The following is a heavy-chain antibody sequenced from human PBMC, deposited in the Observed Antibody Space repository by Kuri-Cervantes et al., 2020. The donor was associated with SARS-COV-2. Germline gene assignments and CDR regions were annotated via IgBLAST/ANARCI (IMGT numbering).Heavy chain of an antibody. CDR3: ARDVVAAAGGAGGFDP. J-gene: IGHJ5*02. V-gene: IGHV1-46*01. D-gene: IGHD6-13*01. Sequence: ASVKVSCKASGYTFTSYYMHWVRQAPGQGLEWMGIINPSGGSTSYAQKFQGRVTMTRDTSTSTVYMELSSLRSEDTAVYYCARDVVAAAGGAGGFDPWGQGTLVTVSS. CDR1: GYTFTSYY. CDR2: INPSGGST.